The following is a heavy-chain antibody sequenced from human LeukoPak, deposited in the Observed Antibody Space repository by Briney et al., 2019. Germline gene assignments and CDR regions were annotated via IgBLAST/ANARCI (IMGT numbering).Heavy chain of an antibody. CDR3: ASPAGYSSSWYPPFDY. D-gene: IGHD6-13*01. V-gene: IGHV4-39*01. CDR2: IYYSGST. J-gene: IGHJ4*02. Sequence: SETLSLTCTVSGGSISSSSYYWGWIRQPPGKGLEWIGSIYYSGSTYYNPSLKSRVTISVDTSRNQFSLKLSSVTAADTAVYYCASPAGYSSSWYPPFDYWGQGTLVTVSS. CDR1: GGSISSSSYY.